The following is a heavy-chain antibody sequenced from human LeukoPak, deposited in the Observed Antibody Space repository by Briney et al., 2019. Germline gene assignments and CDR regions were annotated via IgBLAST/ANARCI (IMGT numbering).Heavy chain of an antibody. V-gene: IGHV3-23*01. Sequence: PGGSLRLSCAASRFTFSSYAMTWVRQAPGKGLEWVSGISASGGSTYYADSVKGRFTISRDKSKNRLFLQMNSLRAEDTAVYYCAKDRAGYSTGWTFDSWGQGTLVTVSS. J-gene: IGHJ4*02. CDR3: AKDRAGYSTGWTFDS. CDR2: ISASGGST. D-gene: IGHD6-19*01. CDR1: RFTFSSYA.